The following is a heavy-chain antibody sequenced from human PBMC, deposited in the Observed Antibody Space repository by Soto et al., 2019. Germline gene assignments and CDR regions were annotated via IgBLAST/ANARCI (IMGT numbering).Heavy chain of an antibody. CDR3: ARSPSIAVAGLFDY. J-gene: IGHJ4*02. CDR2: IIPIFGTA. D-gene: IGHD6-19*01. V-gene: IGHV1-69*13. CDR1: GYSFTDYH. Sequence: SVKVSCKASGYSFTDYHIHWVRQAPGQGLEWMGGIIPIFGTANYAQKFQGRVTITADESTSTAYMELSSLRSEDTAVYYCARSPSIAVAGLFDYWGQGTLVTVSS.